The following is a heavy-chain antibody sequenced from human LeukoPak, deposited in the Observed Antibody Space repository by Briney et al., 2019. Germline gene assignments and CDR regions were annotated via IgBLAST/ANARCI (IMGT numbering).Heavy chain of an antibody. CDR1: GYTFTSYD. Sequence: ASVKVSCKASGYTFTSYDINWVRQATGQGLEWMGWFNPENGNTNYAQKLQGRVTMTTDTSTSTAYMELRSLKSDDTAVYYCVRDEAAAGSWFDPWGQGTLVTVSS. CDR2: FNPENGNT. D-gene: IGHD6-13*01. J-gene: IGHJ5*02. V-gene: IGHV1-18*01. CDR3: VRDEAAAGSWFDP.